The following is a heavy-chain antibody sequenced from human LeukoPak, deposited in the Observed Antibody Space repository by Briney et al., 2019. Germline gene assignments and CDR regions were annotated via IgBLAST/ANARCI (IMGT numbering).Heavy chain of an antibody. J-gene: IGHJ4*02. CDR1: GFTFGSYW. CDR2: IKQDGSEK. D-gene: IGHD1-26*01. Sequence: GGSLRLSCAASGFTFGSYWMSWVRQAPGKGLEWVAIIKQDGSEKCYLDSVKGRFTISRDNAEKSLYLQMNSLRAEDTAVYYCARDPSSIVGPRFAYWGQGILVTVSS. CDR3: ARDPSSIVGPRFAY. V-gene: IGHV3-7*01.